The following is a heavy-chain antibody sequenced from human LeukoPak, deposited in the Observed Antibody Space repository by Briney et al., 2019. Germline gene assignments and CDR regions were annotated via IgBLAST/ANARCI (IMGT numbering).Heavy chain of an antibody. CDR1: GSTFSSDG. D-gene: IGHD3-16*01. Sequence: QPGGSLIVSSAVSGSTFSSDGMHWVRPAPGKGLEWVAHIRYDGSNKYYAASVKGRFSISRENSKNTLYLQMSSLRAEDTDVYYCAKGAVLSGGGLDYWGQGTLVAVSS. J-gene: IGHJ4*02. CDR2: IRYDGSNK. CDR3: AKGAVLSGGGLDY. V-gene: IGHV3-30*02.